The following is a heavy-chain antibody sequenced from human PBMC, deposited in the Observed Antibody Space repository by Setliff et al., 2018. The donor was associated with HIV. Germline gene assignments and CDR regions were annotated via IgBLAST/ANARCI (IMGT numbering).Heavy chain of an antibody. D-gene: IGHD3-10*01. V-gene: IGHV4-61*09. J-gene: IGHJ4*02. CDR2: IFSTGST. Sequence: PSETLSLTCSVSGGSISSGTYYWSWIRQPAGKGLEWIGHIFSTGSTNYNPSLKSRVIMSADTSKNQFSLRLTSLTAADTAVYYCARHKKGDYDSGLEYWGQGTLVTVSS. CDR1: GGSISSGTYY. CDR3: ARHKKGDYDSGLEY.